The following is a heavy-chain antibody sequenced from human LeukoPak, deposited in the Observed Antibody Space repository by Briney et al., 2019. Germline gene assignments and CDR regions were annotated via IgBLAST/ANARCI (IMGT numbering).Heavy chain of an antibody. CDR1: GFTFSSYW. V-gene: IGHV3-7*03. J-gene: IGHJ4*02. CDR2: IKQDGSEK. CDR3: AREDSSGPVFGY. D-gene: IGHD6-19*01. Sequence: GALRLSCAASGFTFSSYWMSWVRQAPGKGLGWVANIKQDGSEKYYVDSVKGRFTISRDNAKNSLYLQMNSLRAEDTAVYYCAREDSSGPVFGYWGQGTLVTVSS.